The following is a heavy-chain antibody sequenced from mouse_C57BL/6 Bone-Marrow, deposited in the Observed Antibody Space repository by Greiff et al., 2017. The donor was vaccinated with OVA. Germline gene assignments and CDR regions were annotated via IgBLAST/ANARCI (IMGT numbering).Heavy chain of an antibody. CDR3: ACITTVVATVDY. Sequence: VHLVESGAELARPGASVKLSCKASGYTFTSYGISWVKQRTGQGLEWIGEIYPRSGNTYYNAKFKGKATLTAATSYSTAYMELRSLTSEDSAFYFCACITTVVATVDYWGQGTTLPVSS. V-gene: IGHV1-81*01. D-gene: IGHD1-1*01. CDR2: IYPRSGNT. CDR1: GYTFTSYG. J-gene: IGHJ2*01.